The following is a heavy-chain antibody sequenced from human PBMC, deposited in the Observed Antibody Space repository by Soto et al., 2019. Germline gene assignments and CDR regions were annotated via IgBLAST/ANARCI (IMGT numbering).Heavy chain of an antibody. CDR2: ISYDGSNK. Sequence: QVQLVESGGGVVQPGRSLRLSCAASGFTFSSYGMHWVRQAPGKGLEWVAVISYDGSNKYYADSVKGRFTISRDNSKNTLYLQMNSLRAEDTAVYYCANGDSSSWYEFDYWGQGTLVTVSS. CDR1: GFTFSSYG. J-gene: IGHJ4*02. D-gene: IGHD6-13*01. V-gene: IGHV3-30*18. CDR3: ANGDSSSWYEFDY.